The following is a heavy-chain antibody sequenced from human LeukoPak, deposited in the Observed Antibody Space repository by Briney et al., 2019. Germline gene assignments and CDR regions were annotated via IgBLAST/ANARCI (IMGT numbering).Heavy chain of an antibody. Sequence: PGRSLRLSCAASGFTFSSYAMHWVRQAPGKGLEWVAVISYDGSNKYYADSVKGRFTISRDNSKNTLYLQMISLRAEDTAVYYCARDWSEGSSGWYYYGMDVWGQGTTVTVSS. D-gene: IGHD6-19*01. CDR1: GFTFSSYA. CDR3: ARDWSEGSSGWYYYGMDV. V-gene: IGHV3-30-3*01. J-gene: IGHJ6*02. CDR2: ISYDGSNK.